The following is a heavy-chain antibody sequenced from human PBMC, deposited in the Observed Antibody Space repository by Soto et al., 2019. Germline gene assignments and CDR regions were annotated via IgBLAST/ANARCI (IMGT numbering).Heavy chain of an antibody. CDR2: IWYDGSNK. D-gene: IGHD2-2*01. V-gene: IGHV3-33*01. J-gene: IGHJ4*02. CDR3: ARDLSHCSSTSCYWGTWGYFDY. CDR1: GFTFSSYG. Sequence: QVQLVESGGGVVQPGRSLRLSCAASGFTFSSYGMHWVRQAPGKGLEWVAVIWYDGSNKYYADSVKGRFTISRDNSKNTLYLQMNSLRAEDTAVYYCARDLSHCSSTSCYWGTWGYFDYWGQGTLVTVSS.